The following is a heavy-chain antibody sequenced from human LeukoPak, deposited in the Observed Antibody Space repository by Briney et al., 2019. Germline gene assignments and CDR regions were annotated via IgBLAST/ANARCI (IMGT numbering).Heavy chain of an antibody. V-gene: IGHV3-74*01. D-gene: IGHD2-15*01. CDR2: ITTDESNT. CDR1: GFTFSRHW. CDR3: GRDGGTSTPFDY. J-gene: IGHJ4*02. Sequence: GWSLRLSCVPSGFTFSRHWLHWVRPAPGKGLVWIALITTDESNTNYAASVNGRFTISRDNAKSTVYLQMNSLTPEDTAVYYCGRDGGTSTPFDYWGQGTLVTVSS.